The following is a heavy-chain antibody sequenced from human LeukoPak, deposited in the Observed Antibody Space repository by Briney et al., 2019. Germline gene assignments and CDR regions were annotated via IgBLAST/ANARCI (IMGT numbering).Heavy chain of an antibody. D-gene: IGHD3-22*01. CDR2: INSDESST. Sequence: GGSLRLSCAASGFTFSSHWMHWVRQAPGKGLVWVSRINSDESSTSYADSVKGRFTISGDNAKNTLYLQMSSLRTEDTAVYYCARGGISSGYSLFDYWGQGTLVTVSS. V-gene: IGHV3-74*01. J-gene: IGHJ4*02. CDR1: GFTFSSHW. CDR3: ARGGISSGYSLFDY.